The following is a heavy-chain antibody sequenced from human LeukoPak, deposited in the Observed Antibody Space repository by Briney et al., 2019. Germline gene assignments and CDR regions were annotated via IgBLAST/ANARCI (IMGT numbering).Heavy chain of an antibody. V-gene: IGHV4-31*03. Sequence: PSQTLSLTCTVSGGSISSGGYYWSWIRQHPGKGLEWIGYIYYSGSTYYNPSLKSRVTISVDTSKNQFSLKLSSVTAADTAVYYCARLFIDRYYFDYWGQGTLVTVSS. D-gene: IGHD3-16*02. CDR1: GGSISSGGYY. CDR3: ARLFIDRYYFDY. J-gene: IGHJ4*02. CDR2: IYYSGST.